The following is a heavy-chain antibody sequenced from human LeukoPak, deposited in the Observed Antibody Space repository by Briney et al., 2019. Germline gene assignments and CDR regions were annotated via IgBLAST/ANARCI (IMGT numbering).Heavy chain of an antibody. Sequence: PSETLSLTCTVSGDSIRSYYWSWIRQPAGRGLEWIGRIYNSGGTNYNSSLKSRVTMSVDTSKSQFSLRLTSVTAADTAVYYCARENSGTYYQFDYWGQGTLVTVSS. D-gene: IGHD1-26*01. CDR1: GDSIRSYY. CDR3: ARENSGTYYQFDY. J-gene: IGHJ4*02. CDR2: IYNSGGT. V-gene: IGHV4-4*07.